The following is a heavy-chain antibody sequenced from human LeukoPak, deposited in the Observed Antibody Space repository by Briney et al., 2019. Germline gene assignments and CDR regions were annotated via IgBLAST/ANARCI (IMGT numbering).Heavy chain of an antibody. CDR2: IYSGGST. CDR1: GFTFSSYA. V-gene: IGHV3-66*01. D-gene: IGHD3-9*01. Sequence: PGGSLRLSCAASGFTFSSYAMSWVRQAPGKGLEWVSVIYSGGSTYYADSVKGRITISRDNSKNTLYLQMNSLRVEDTAVYYCALGLVTDYWGQGTLVTVSS. J-gene: IGHJ4*02. CDR3: ALGLVTDY.